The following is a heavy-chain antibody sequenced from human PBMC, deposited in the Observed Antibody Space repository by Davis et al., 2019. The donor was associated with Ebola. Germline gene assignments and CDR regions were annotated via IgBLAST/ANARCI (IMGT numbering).Heavy chain of an antibody. CDR2: MNPNSGNT. Sequence: AASVKVSCKASGYTFTSYDINWVRQAPGQGLEWMGWMNPNSGNTGYAQKFQGRVTMTRNTSINTAYMELSSLTSEDTAVYYCARGVLKVYAIPKYYFDYWGQGTLVTVSS. J-gene: IGHJ4*02. V-gene: IGHV1-8*01. CDR1: GYTFTSYD. D-gene: IGHD2-8*01. CDR3: ARGVLKVYAIPKYYFDY.